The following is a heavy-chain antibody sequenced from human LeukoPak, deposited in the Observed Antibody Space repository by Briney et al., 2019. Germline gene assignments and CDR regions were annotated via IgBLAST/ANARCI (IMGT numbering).Heavy chain of an antibody. CDR3: ARLSGASGTTSGVIHY. Sequence: RGSLPLSCASSGLTYTTEAIIWLRRAPGKGLEGVSAISGSGDATYYADSVKGRFTISRENSENTVYLRVNSLRADDTAVYCSARLSGASGTTSGVIHYWGQGDLVTVSS. CDR2: ISGSGDAT. D-gene: IGHD1-1*01. CDR1: GLTYTTEA. J-gene: IGHJ1*01. V-gene: IGHV3-23*01.